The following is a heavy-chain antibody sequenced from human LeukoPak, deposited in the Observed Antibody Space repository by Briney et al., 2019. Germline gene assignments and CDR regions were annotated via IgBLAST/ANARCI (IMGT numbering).Heavy chain of an antibody. V-gene: IGHV4-30-2*01. D-gene: IGHD2-2*01. J-gene: IGHJ4*02. CDR1: GGSISSGGYY. Sequence: SQTLSLTCTVSGGSISSGGYYWSWIRQPPGKGLEWIGYIYHSGSTYYNPSLKSRVTISVDRSKNQFSLKLSSVTAADTAVYYCARVGSGTRFDYWGQGTLVTVSS. CDR3: ARVGSGTRFDY. CDR2: IYHSGST.